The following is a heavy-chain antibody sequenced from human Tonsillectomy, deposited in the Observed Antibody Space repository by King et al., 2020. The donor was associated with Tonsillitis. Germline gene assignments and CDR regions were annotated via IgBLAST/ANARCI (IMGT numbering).Heavy chain of an antibody. D-gene: IGHD5-12*01. CDR2: INCNSGNI. CDR1: GLTFDDYA. V-gene: IGHV3-9*01. Sequence: VQLVESGGGLVQPGRSLRLSCAASGLTFDDYAMHWVRQAPGKGLEWGSSINCNSGNIGFADSVMGRFTISIDNAKNSLYLQMNSLRAEDTALYYCVKGTRGGYDWLDYWGQGTLVTVSS. CDR3: VKGTRGGYDWLDY. J-gene: IGHJ4*02.